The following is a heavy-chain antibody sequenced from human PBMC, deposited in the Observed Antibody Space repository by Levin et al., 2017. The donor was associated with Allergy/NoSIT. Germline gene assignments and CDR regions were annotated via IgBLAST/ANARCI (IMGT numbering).Heavy chain of an antibody. Sequence: ASETLSLTCTVSGGSISSYYWSWIRQPPGKGLEWIGYIYYSGSTNYNPSLKSRVTISVDTSKNQFSLKLSSVTAADMAVYYCARDDLAVAGLDYWGQGTLVTVSS. CDR3: ARDDLAVAGLDY. CDR2: IYYSGST. D-gene: IGHD6-19*01. V-gene: IGHV4-59*01. CDR1: GGSISSYY. J-gene: IGHJ4*02.